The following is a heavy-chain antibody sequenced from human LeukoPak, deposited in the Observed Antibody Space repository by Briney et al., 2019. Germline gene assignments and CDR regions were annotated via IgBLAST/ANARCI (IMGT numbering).Heavy chain of an antibody. J-gene: IGHJ4*02. CDR2: INAGNGNT. D-gene: IGHD6-13*01. CDR1: GYTFTSYA. V-gene: IGHV1-3*01. CDR3: ARVKRAGYSSSWYYFDY. Sequence: GASVKVSCKASGYTFTSYAMHWVRQAPGQRLEWMGWINAGNGNTKYSQKFQGRVTITGDTSASTAYMELSSLRSEDTAVYYCARVKRAGYSSSWYYFDYWGQGTLVTVSS.